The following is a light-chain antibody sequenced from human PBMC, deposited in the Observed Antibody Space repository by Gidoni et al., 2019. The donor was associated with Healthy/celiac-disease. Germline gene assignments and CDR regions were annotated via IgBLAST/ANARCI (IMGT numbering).Light chain of an antibody. CDR2: KAS. Sequence: DIQMTQSHSTLSASVGDRVTITCRASQSIRSWLAWYQQKPGKAPKLLIYKASSLERGVPSRFSGSGSGTEFTLTISSLQPDDFATYYCQQCYSSPRAFGQGTKVEIK. J-gene: IGKJ1*01. CDR1: QSIRSW. V-gene: IGKV1-5*03. CDR3: QQCYSSPRA.